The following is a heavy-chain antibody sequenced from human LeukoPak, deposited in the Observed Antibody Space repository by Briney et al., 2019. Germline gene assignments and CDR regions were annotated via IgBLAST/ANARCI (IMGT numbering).Heavy chain of an antibody. Sequence: GGSLRLSCAASGFTFDDYGMSWVRQAPGKGLEWVSGINWNGGSTGYADSVKGRFTISRDKAKNSLYLQMNSLRAEDTALYHCARALSSSWYVAFDIWGQGTMVTVSS. CDR2: INWNGGST. CDR1: GFTFDDYG. CDR3: ARALSSSWYVAFDI. D-gene: IGHD6-13*01. J-gene: IGHJ3*02. V-gene: IGHV3-20*01.